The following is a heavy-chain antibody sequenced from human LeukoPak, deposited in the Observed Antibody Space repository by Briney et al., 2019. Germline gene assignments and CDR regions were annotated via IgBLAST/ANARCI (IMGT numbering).Heavy chain of an antibody. CDR2: IYSGGST. Sequence: PGGSLSLSCAASGFPVSSNYMSWVRQAPGKGLEWVSVIYSGGSTYYADSVKGRFTISRDNSKNTLYLQMNSLRAEDTAVYYCARDHYYDSSGYYCFDYWGQGTLVTVSS. J-gene: IGHJ4*02. CDR1: GFPVSSNY. D-gene: IGHD3-22*01. CDR3: ARDHYYDSSGYYCFDY. V-gene: IGHV3-53*01.